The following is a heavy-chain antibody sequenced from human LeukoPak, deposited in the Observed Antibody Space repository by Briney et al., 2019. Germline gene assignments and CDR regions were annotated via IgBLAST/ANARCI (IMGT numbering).Heavy chain of an antibody. V-gene: IGHV3-23*01. J-gene: IGHJ6*02. CDR1: GFTFSSYA. CDR2: ISGSGGST. Sequence: PGGSLRLSCAASGFTFSSYAMSWVRQAPGKGLEWVSAISGSGGSTYYADSVKGRFTISRDNAKNSLYLQMNSLRAEDTAVYYCARDREKGYSYGFYYYYGMDVWGQGTTVTVSS. D-gene: IGHD5-18*01. CDR3: ARDREKGYSYGFYYYYGMDV.